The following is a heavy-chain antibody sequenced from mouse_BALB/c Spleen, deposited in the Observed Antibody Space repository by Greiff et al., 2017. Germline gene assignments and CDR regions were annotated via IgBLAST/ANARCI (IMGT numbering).Heavy chain of an antibody. V-gene: IGHV1S29*02. D-gene: IGHD1-1*01. CDR1: GYTFTDYN. CDR3: ARGAYYYGSSSGYFDV. CDR2: IYPYNGGT. Sequence: VQLQQSGPELVKPGASVKISCKASGYTFTDYNMHWVKQSHGKSLEWIGYIYPYNGGTGYNQKFKSKATLTVDNSSSTAYMELRSLTSEDSAVYYCARGAYYYGSSSGYFDVWGAGTTVTVSS. J-gene: IGHJ1*01.